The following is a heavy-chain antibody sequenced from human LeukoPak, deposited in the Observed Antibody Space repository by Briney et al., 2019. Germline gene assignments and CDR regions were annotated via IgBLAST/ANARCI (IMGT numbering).Heavy chain of an antibody. J-gene: IGHJ6*03. D-gene: IGHD3-10*01. V-gene: IGHV3-20*04. CDR3: ARRRGEYHYYMDV. Sequence: PGGSLRLSCAATGFTFDDYGMSWVRQAPGKGLEWVSGINWNGGSTRYADSVKGRFTISRDNAKNSLFLQMNSLRAEDTAVYYCARRRGEYHYYMDVWGKGTTVTVSS. CDR2: INWNGGST. CDR1: GFTFDDYG.